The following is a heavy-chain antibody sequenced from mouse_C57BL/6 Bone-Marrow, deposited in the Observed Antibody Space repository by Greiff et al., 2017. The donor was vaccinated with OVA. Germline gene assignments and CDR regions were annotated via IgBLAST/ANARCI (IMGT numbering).Heavy chain of an antibody. D-gene: IGHD1-1*01. CDR2: IDPEDGDT. Sequence: VQLKESGAELVRPGASVKLSCTASGFNIKDYYMHWVKQRPEQGLEWIGRIDPEDGDTEYAPKFQGKATMTADTSSNTAYLQLSSLTSEDTAVDYCTLFITTVVDYFDYWGQGTTLTVSS. CDR1: GFNIKDYY. V-gene: IGHV14-1*01. CDR3: TLFITTVVDYFDY. J-gene: IGHJ2*01.